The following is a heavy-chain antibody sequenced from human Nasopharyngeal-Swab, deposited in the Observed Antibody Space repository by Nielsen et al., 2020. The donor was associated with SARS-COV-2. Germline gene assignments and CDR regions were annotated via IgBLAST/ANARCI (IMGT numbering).Heavy chain of an antibody. D-gene: IGHD5-12*01. V-gene: IGHV3-9*01. Sequence: GGSLRLSCAASGFTFEEYGMHWVRQGPGKGLEWVSGISWKSGNRAYAESVKGRFAISRDDAKNSLFLQMNSLRPEDTAVYYGPKGAGGGYSDYVFDYWGQGILVTVSS. J-gene: IGHJ4*02. CDR3: PKGAGGGYSDYVFDY. CDR1: GFTFEEYG. CDR2: ISWKSGNR.